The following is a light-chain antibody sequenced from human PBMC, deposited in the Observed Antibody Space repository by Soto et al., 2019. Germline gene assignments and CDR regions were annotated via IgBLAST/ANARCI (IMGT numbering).Light chain of an antibody. V-gene: IGKV3-20*01. CDR2: GAS. J-gene: IGKJ1*01. Sequence: EIVMTQSPATLSVSPGEGATLSCRASQSVSNNYLAWYQQTPGQAPRLLIYGASNRATGIPDRFSGSGSGTDITLTISRLEPEDFAVYYCQQYGSSGTFGQGTKVDI. CDR1: QSVSNNY. CDR3: QQYGSSGT.